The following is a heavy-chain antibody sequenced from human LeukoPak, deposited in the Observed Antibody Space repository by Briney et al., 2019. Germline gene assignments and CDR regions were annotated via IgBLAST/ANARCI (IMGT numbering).Heavy chain of an antibody. V-gene: IGHV4-38-2*01. J-gene: IGHJ4*02. D-gene: IGHD3-10*01. Sequence: SETLSLTCAVSGYSISSGYYWGWIRQPPGRGLGGFGIIYHSGSTYYNPSLKSRFTISGDTSKNQFSLKLSAVTAADTAVYYCARRSLYHYYFDYWGQGTLVTVSS. CDR2: IYHSGST. CDR1: GYSISSGYY. CDR3: ARRSLYHYYFDY.